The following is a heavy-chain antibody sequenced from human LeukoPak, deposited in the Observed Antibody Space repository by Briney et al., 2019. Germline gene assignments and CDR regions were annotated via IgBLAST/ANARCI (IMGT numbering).Heavy chain of an antibody. J-gene: IGHJ4*02. V-gene: IGHV1-69*05. D-gene: IGHD3-22*01. Sequence: ASVKVSCKASGGTFSSYAISWVRQAPGQGLEWMGGIIPIFGTANYAQKFQGRVTITTDESTSTAYMELSSLRSEDTAVYYCARGGNYYDSSGYDYWGRGTLVTVSS. CDR2: IIPIFGTA. CDR3: ARGGNYYDSSGYDY. CDR1: GGTFSSYA.